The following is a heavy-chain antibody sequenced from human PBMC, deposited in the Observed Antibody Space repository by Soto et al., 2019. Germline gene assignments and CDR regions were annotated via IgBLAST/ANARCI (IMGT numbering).Heavy chain of an antibody. J-gene: IGHJ5*02. CDR3: ERGCNCTSTTCYGCWFGH. D-gene: IGHD2-2*01. CDR2: INHSGST. CDR1: GGSFSGYY. Sequence: SETLSLTFADYGGSFSGYYWSWIRQPPGKGLEWIGEINHSGSTNYNPSLKSRVTISVDTSKNQFSLKLSSVTAADTAVYYCERGCNCTSTTCYGCWFGHWGHGTRVTVSS. V-gene: IGHV4-34*01.